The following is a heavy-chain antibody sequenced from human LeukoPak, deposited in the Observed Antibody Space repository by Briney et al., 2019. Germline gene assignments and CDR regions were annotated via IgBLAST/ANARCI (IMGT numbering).Heavy chain of an antibody. Sequence: PGGSLRLSCAASGFTFSSYSMNWVRQAPGKGLEWVSSISSSSSYIYYADSVKGRFTISRDNAKNSLYLQMNSLRAEDTAVYYCARGSPRRIWFGELLAPFDYWGQGTLVTVSS. V-gene: IGHV3-21*04. D-gene: IGHD3-10*01. J-gene: IGHJ4*02. CDR2: ISSSSSYI. CDR1: GFTFSSYS. CDR3: ARGSPRRIWFGELLAPFDY.